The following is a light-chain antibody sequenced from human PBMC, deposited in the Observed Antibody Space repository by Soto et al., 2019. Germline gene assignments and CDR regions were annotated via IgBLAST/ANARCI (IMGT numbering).Light chain of an antibody. V-gene: IGKV3-20*01. J-gene: IGKJ3*01. Sequence: EIVLTQSPGTLSLSPGERATLSCRASQTITLNYLAWYQQKPGQAPRLLIYGVSTRATGIPDKSSGSGSGTDFTLTISRLEPEDFAVYYCQQYGSPPFTFGPGSKVDIK. CDR2: GVS. CDR3: QQYGSPPFT. CDR1: QTITLNY.